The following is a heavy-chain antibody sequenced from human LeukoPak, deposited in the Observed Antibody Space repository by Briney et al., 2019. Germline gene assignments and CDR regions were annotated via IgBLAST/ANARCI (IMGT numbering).Heavy chain of an antibody. J-gene: IGHJ3*02. CDR2: ISYDGSNK. D-gene: IGHD6-19*01. Sequence: GGTLRLSCAASGFTFSSYAMHWVRQAPGKGLEWVAVISYDGSNKYYADSVKGRFTISRDNSKNTLYLQMSSLRAEDTAVYYCARDSSGWYHAFDIWGQGTMVTVSS. CDR1: GFTFSSYA. CDR3: ARDSSGWYHAFDI. V-gene: IGHV3-30-3*01.